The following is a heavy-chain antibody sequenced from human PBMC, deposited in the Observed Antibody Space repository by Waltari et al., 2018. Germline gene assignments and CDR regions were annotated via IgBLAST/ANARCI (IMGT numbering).Heavy chain of an antibody. Sequence: QVQLVQSGAEVKKPGSSVKVSCKTPGGTFNSYVITWVRQAPGQGLEWMGGSITTFGTANYAQEFQDRITLSADESTSTVYMELSSLRSEDTALYFCARPKDTWDHNLGAFDIWGQGTMVTVSS. D-gene: IGHD1-26*01. J-gene: IGHJ3*02. CDR2: SITTFGTA. V-gene: IGHV1-69*01. CDR3: ARPKDTWDHNLGAFDI. CDR1: GGTFNSYV.